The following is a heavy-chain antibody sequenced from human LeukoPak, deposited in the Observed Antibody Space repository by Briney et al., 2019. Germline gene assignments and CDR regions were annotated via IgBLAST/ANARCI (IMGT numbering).Heavy chain of an antibody. Sequence: AASVKISCKASGYTFTNYDVNWVRQATGQGLEWMGWMNPNSGNTGYAQKFQGRVTMTRNTSISTAYMELSSLRSEDTAVYYCARCSSTSSDAFDIWGQGTMVTVSS. D-gene: IGHD2-2*01. CDR2: MNPNSGNT. CDR3: ARCSSTSSDAFDI. CDR1: GYTFTNYD. J-gene: IGHJ3*02. V-gene: IGHV1-8*02.